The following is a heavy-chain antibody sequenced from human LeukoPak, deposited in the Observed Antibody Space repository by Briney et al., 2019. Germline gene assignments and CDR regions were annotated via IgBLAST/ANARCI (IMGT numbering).Heavy chain of an antibody. CDR2: ISSSSSYI. V-gene: IGHV3-21*01. D-gene: IGHD3-9*01. J-gene: IGHJ4*02. Sequence: PGGSLRLSCAASGFTFSSYSMNWVRQAPGKGLVWVSSISSSSSYIYYADSVKGRFTISRDNAKNSLYLQMNSLRAEDTAVYYCASHDILTGYYPFDYWGQGTLVTVSS. CDR3: ASHDILTGYYPFDY. CDR1: GFTFSSYS.